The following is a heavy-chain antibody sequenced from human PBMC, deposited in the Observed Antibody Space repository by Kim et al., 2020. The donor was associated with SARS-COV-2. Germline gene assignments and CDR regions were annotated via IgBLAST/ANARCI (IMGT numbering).Heavy chain of an antibody. Sequence: LKRRVTISVDTSKNQFSLKLSSVTAADTAVYYCARVGRFSRITMVRGVISGMDVWGQGTTVTVSS. D-gene: IGHD3-10*01. CDR3: ARVGRFSRITMVRGVISGMDV. V-gene: IGHV4-34*01. J-gene: IGHJ6*02.